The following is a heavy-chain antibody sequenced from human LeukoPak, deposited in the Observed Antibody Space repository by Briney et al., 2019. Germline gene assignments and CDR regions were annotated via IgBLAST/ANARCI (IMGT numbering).Heavy chain of an antibody. CDR1: GFTVSSNS. CDR2: ISSSSTI. CDR3: ARVHASIADFDY. J-gene: IGHJ4*02. D-gene: IGHD6-6*01. Sequence: GGSLRLSCTVSGFTVSSNSMNWVRQAPGKGLEWVSYISSSSTIYYADSVKGRFTISRDNAKNSLYLQMNSLRAEDTAVYYCARVHASIADFDYWGQGTLVTVSS. V-gene: IGHV3-69-1*01.